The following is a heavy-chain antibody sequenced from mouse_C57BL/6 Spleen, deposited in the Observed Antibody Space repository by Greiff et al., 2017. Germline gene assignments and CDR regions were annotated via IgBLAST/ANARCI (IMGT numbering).Heavy chain of an antibody. CDR1: GYTFTSYW. V-gene: IGHV1-55*01. Sequence: QVQLQQPGAELVKPGASVKMSCKASGYTFTSYWITWVKQRPGQGLEWIGDIYPGSGSTNYNEKFKSKATLTVDTSSSTAYMQLSSLTSEDSAVXYCARNWVYGYDGDYYAKDDWGQGTSGTVSS. J-gene: IGHJ4*01. D-gene: IGHD2-2*01. CDR2: IYPGSGST. CDR3: ARNWVYGYDGDYYAKDD.